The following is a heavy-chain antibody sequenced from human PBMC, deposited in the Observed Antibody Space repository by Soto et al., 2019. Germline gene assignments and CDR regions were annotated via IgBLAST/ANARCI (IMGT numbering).Heavy chain of an antibody. CDR1: GYTFTSYA. V-gene: IGHV1-3*05. CDR3: ARGSGYYYWDDY. D-gene: IGHD3-22*01. J-gene: IGHJ4*02. Sequence: QVQLVQSGAEEKEPGASVKVSCKASGYTFTSYAMHWVRQAPGQRLEWMGWINAGNGNTKYSQKFQGRVTITRDTSASTDYKELSSLRSEDTAVYYCARGSGYYYWDDYWGQGTLVTVSS. CDR2: INAGNGNT.